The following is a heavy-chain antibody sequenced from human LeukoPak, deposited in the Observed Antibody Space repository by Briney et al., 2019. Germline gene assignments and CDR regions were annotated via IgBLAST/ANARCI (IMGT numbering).Heavy chain of an antibody. CDR1: GFTFSSCA. CDR2: ISYDGSNK. CDR3: ARDGRLAVADYYYYGMDV. V-gene: IGHV3-30*04. J-gene: IGHJ6*02. D-gene: IGHD6-19*01. Sequence: HPGGSLRLSCAASGFTFSSCAMHWVRQAPGKGLEWVAVISYDGSNKYYADSVKGRFTISRDNSKNTLYLQMNSLRAEDTAVYYCARDGRLAVADYYYYGMDVWGQGTTVTVSS.